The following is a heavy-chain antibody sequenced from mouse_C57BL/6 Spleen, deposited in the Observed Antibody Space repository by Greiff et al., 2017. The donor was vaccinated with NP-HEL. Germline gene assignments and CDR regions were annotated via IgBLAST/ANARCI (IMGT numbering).Heavy chain of an antibody. CDR3: ARRAQGLDY. Sequence: QVQLQQPGAELVRPGSSVKLSCKASGYTFTSYWMDWVKQRPGQGLEWIGNIYPSDSETHYNQKFKDKATLTVDKSSSTAYMQLSSLTSEDSAVYYCARRAQGLDYWGQGTTLTVSS. J-gene: IGHJ2*01. D-gene: IGHD3-2*02. CDR2: IYPSDSET. V-gene: IGHV1-61*01. CDR1: GYTFTSYW.